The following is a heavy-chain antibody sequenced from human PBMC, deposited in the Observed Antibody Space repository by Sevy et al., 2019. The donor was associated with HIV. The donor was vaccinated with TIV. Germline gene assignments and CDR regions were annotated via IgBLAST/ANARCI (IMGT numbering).Heavy chain of an antibody. CDR1: GFTFSTYG. J-gene: IGHJ4*02. Sequence: GGSLRLSCAASGFTFSTYGMHWVRQAPGKGLEWVAVIWFDGSNTYYADSVKGRFTMSRDIAKNTLHLQVNSLRAEDTAVYYCARDLEFYDYGDYGPAFMPDYWGQGTLVTVSS. D-gene: IGHD4-17*01. CDR3: ARDLEFYDYGDYGPAFMPDY. CDR2: IWFDGSNT. V-gene: IGHV3-33*01.